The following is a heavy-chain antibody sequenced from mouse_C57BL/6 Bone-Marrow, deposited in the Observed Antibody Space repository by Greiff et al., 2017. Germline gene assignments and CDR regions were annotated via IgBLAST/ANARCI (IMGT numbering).Heavy chain of an antibody. CDR3: ARATMGSWFAY. D-gene: IGHD1-1*02. Sequence: QVQLQQPGAELVKPGASVKLSCKASGYTFTSYWMHWVKQRPGQGLEWIGMIHPNSGSTNYNEKFKSKATLTVDKSSRTAYMQLSSLTSEDSAVYYCARATMGSWFAYWGQGTLVTVAA. CDR2: IHPNSGST. J-gene: IGHJ3*01. V-gene: IGHV1-64*01. CDR1: GYTFTSYW.